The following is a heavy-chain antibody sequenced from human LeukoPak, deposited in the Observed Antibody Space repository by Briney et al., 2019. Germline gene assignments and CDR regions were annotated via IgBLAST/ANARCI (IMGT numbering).Heavy chain of an antibody. Sequence: SETLSLTCSVSGVSITSGAYYWTWVRQHPGEGLEWIGSIYYSGNTYYNPSLKRRVTISVDTSNNQFSLKLISVTAADTAVYYCARGPSLAAAGTHLNHYFDSWSQGTLVTVSS. CDR3: ARGPSLAAAGTHLNHYFDS. V-gene: IGHV4-39*07. CDR2: IYYSGNT. CDR1: GVSITSGAYY. J-gene: IGHJ4*02. D-gene: IGHD6-13*01.